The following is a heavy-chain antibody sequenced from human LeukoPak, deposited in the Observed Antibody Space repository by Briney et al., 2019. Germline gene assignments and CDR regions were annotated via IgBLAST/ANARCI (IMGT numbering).Heavy chain of an antibody. CDR3: ARGSKGNYYYYMDV. D-gene: IGHD2/OR15-2a*01. CDR1: GYTFTSYD. Sequence: ASVEVSCKASGYTFTSYDINWVRQATGQGLEWMGWMNPNSGNTGYAQKFQGRVTITRNTSISTAYMELSSLRSEDTAVYYCARGSKGNYYYYMDVWGKGTTVTVSS. CDR2: MNPNSGNT. V-gene: IGHV1-8*03. J-gene: IGHJ6*03.